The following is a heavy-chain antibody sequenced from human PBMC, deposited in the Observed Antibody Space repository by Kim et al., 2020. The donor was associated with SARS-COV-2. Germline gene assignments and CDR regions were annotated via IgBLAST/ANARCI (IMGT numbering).Heavy chain of an antibody. V-gene: IGHV3-30*04. J-gene: IGHJ4*02. CDR2: ISYDGSNK. Sequence: GGSLRLSCAASGFTFSSYAMHWVRQAPGKGLEWVAVISYDGSNKYYADSVKGRFTISRDNSKNTLYLQMNSLRAEDTAVYYCARLESGSYRGDFDYWGQG. CDR3: ARLESGSYRGDFDY. D-gene: IGHD1-26*01. CDR1: GFTFSSYA.